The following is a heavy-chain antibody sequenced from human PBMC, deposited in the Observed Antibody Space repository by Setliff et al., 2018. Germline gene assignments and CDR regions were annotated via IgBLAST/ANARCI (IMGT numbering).Heavy chain of an antibody. Sequence: PSETLSLTCTVSGGSISSSDFYWGWIRQPPGEGLEWIGSIYYSGTTYYNPSLKSPVTISIDTSKNQFSLKLSSVTAADTAIYYCARHDARGYYYYMDVWGEGTTVTVSS. CDR2: IYYSGTT. CDR3: ARHDARGYYYYMDV. CDR1: GGSISSSDFY. J-gene: IGHJ6*03. V-gene: IGHV4-39*01. D-gene: IGHD3-10*01.